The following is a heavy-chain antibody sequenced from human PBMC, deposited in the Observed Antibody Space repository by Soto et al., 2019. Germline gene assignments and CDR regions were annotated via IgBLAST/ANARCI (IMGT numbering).Heavy chain of an antibody. CDR2: MNPNSGNT. CDR1: GYTFTSYD. Sequence: ASVKVSCKASGYTFTSYDINWVRQATGQGLEWMGWMNPNSGNTGYAQKFQGRVTMTRNTSISTAYMELSSLRSEDTAVYYCAGGQRSGSYYYYYYGMDVWGQGTTVTVSS. J-gene: IGHJ6*02. V-gene: IGHV1-8*01. CDR3: AGGQRSGSYYYYYYGMDV. D-gene: IGHD1-26*01.